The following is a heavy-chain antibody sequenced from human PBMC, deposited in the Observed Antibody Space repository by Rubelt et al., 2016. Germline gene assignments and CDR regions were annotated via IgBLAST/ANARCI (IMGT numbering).Heavy chain of an antibody. D-gene: IGHD3-3*01. Sequence: QLQLQESGPGLVKPSETLSLTCTVSGGSISSSSYYWGWIRKPPGKGLEWIGSIYYSGSTYYNPSLTSRVTTSVDTSRRKCSRKLDSVCAADTAVYYCARTISFYDSLRGSDYWGQGALVTVSS. V-gene: IGHV4-39*01. CDR1: GGSISSSSYY. CDR2: IYYSGST. J-gene: IGHJ4*02. CDR3: ARTISFYDSLRGSDY.